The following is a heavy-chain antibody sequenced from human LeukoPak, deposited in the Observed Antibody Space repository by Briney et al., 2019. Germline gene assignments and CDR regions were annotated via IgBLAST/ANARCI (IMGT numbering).Heavy chain of an antibody. D-gene: IGHD3-22*01. J-gene: IGHJ4*02. CDR2: VDHTGNT. CDR3: ARIHYYDTKIDY. CDR1: GDSISNSIW. Sequence: SGTLSLTCTVPGDSISNSIWWSWLRQPPGKGLGWIGEVDHTGNTNYRPSLDSRVTLSIDTSKNHFSLTLTSVTAADTAVYYCARIHYYDTKIDYRGQGTLVTVSS. V-gene: IGHV4-4*02.